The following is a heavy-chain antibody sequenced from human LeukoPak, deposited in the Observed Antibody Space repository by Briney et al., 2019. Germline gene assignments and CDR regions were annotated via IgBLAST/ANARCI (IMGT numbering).Heavy chain of an antibody. J-gene: IGHJ6*03. V-gene: IGHV3-23*01. Sequence: GGSLRLSCAASGFIFSSYGMHWVRQAPGKGLEWVSAISGSGGSTYYADSVKGRFTISRDNSKNTLYLQMNSLRAEDTAVYYCAKEGGVLWFGELSYYYYYYYMDVWGKGTTATISS. CDR3: AKEGGVLWFGELSYYYYYYYMDV. D-gene: IGHD3-10*01. CDR2: ISGSGGST. CDR1: GFIFSSYG.